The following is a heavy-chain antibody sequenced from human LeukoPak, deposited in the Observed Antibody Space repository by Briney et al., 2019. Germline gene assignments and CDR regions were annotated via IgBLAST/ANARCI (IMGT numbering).Heavy chain of an antibody. CDR2: INHSGST. CDR1: GGSFSGYY. CDR3: AGRHVARYRPPYDY. V-gene: IGHV4-34*01. D-gene: IGHD3-16*02. J-gene: IGHJ4*02. Sequence: SETLSLTCAVYGGSFSGYYWSWIRPPPGKGLEWIWEINHSGSTNYNPSLKSRVTISVGTSKNQSFLKLCSVTAADTAVYYCAGRHVARYRPPYDYWGQGTLVTVSS.